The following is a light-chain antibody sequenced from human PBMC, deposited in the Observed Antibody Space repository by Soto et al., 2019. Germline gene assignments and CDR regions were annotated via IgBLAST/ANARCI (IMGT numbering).Light chain of an antibody. Sequence: QSALTQPASVSGSPGQSITISCTGTSSDVGGYNYVSWYQQHPGKAPKLMIYDVSNRPSGVSNRFSGSKSGNTASLTISGLQAEEDADYYCSSYTSSSPRVFGGGTKLTVL. CDR3: SSYTSSSPRV. V-gene: IGLV2-14*01. CDR2: DVS. J-gene: IGLJ2*01. CDR1: SSDVGGYNY.